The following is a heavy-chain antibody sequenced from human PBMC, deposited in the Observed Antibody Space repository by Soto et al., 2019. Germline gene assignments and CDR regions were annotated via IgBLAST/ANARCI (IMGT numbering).Heavy chain of an antibody. CDR1: GFTFSSYS. D-gene: IGHD3-10*01. J-gene: IGHJ4*02. CDR3: ARAVGYELYGSIVDGSDY. CDR2: ISSSSSTI. V-gene: IGHV3-48*01. Sequence: GGSLRLSCAASGFTFSSYSMNWVRQAPGKGLEWVSYISSSSSTIYYADSVKGRFTISRDNAKNSLYLQMNSLRAEDTAVYYCARAVGYELYGSIVDGSDYWGQGTLVTVSS.